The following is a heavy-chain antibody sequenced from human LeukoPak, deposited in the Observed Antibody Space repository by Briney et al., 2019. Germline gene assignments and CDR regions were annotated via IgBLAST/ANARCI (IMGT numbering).Heavy chain of an antibody. J-gene: IGHJ4*02. CDR3: ATETNGRHYDY. V-gene: IGHV3-21*06. D-gene: IGHD1-14*01. CDR1: GHTFSTSG. Sequence: GGSLRLSCTASGHTFSTSGFNWVRQAPGKGLEWAASIGPTGSDRYHADSIKGRFTISRDNANNFLYLQMNSLRAEDTAVYYCATETNGRHYDYWGQGTLLTVSS. CDR2: IGPTGSDR.